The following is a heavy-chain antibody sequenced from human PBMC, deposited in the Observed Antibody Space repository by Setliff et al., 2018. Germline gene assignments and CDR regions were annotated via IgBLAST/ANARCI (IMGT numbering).Heavy chain of an antibody. D-gene: IGHD3-10*01. CDR2: IKEDGSQR. CDR3: ARNPSWDI. V-gene: IGHV3-7*01. J-gene: IGHJ3*02. Sequence: GGSLRLSCAASGFDFKTHWMDWARQAPGKGLEWVANIKEDGSQRNYVDAVRGRFTVSRDNAKNSLYLQMNSLRAEDTAVYYCARNPSWDIWGQGTMVTVSS. CDR1: GFDFKTHW.